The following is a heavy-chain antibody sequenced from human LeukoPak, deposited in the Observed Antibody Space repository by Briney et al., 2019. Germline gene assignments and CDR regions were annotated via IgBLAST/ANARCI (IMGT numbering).Heavy chain of an antibody. D-gene: IGHD6-13*01. CDR3: ARVVGLTGYSSSWYSGYYYYMDV. CDR1: SYTFTNYG. CDR2: ISPYNENT. Sequence: ASVKVSCKASSYTFTNYGINWVRQAPGQGLEWMGWISPYNENTKYAQKFQGRVTMTTDTSTSTAYMELSSLRSEDTAVYYCARVVGLTGYSSSWYSGYYYYMDVWGKGTTVTVSS. J-gene: IGHJ6*03. V-gene: IGHV1-18*01.